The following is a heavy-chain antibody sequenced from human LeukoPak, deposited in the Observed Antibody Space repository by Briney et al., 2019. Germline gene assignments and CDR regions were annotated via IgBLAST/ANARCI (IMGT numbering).Heavy chain of an antibody. J-gene: IGHJ2*01. V-gene: IGHV3-23*01. D-gene: IGHD7-27*01. CDR1: GFTFSSHG. CDR2: VSPSGDIT. CDR3: AKDIDWGRLDV. Sequence: GGSLRLSCAASGFTFSSHGMDWVRQAPRMGLEWVSGVSPSGDITYYADSVKGRFAISRDNSRNTVYFQLNSLRADDTAVYYCAKDIDWGRLDVWGRGTLVTVSS.